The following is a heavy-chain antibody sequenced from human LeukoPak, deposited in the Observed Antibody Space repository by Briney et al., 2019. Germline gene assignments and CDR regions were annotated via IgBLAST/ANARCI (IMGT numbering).Heavy chain of an antibody. Sequence: PSETLSLTCGVYGGSFSDYCWSWVRQPPGEGLEWIGEINHSGSTNYNPCLKSGVTISVDMSKDQFSLKLSSVTAADTAVYYCARGHHYYGSGSYYRGAFDIWGQGTMVTVSS. CDR1: GGSFSDYC. J-gene: IGHJ3*02. V-gene: IGHV4-34*01. D-gene: IGHD3-10*01. CDR3: ARGHHYYGSGSYYRGAFDI. CDR2: INHSGST.